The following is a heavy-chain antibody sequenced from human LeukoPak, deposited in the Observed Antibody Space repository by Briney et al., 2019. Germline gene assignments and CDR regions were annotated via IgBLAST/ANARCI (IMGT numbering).Heavy chain of an antibody. V-gene: IGHV1-2*02. CDR3: ARGEYYGSGSYYYILFDY. J-gene: IGHJ4*02. D-gene: IGHD3-10*01. Sequence: GASVKVSCKASGYTFTGYYMHWVRQAPGQRLEWMGWINPNSGGTNYAQKFQGRVTMTRDTSISTAYMELSRLRSDDTAVYYCARGEYYGSGSYYYILFDYWGQGTLVTVSS. CDR1: GYTFTGYY. CDR2: INPNSGGT.